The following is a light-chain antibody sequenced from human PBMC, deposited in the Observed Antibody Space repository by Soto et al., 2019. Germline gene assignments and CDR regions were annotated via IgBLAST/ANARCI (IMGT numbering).Light chain of an antibody. Sequence: EIVMTQSPATLSVSPGERATLSCRTSRSVSGNLAWYQQKPGQAPRLLIFGASTRATGIPARFSGSGSGTEFPLTISSLQSEDFAVYYCQQYDNWPLYTFGQGTKLEIK. V-gene: IGKV3-15*01. CDR2: GAS. CDR1: RSVSGN. CDR3: QQYDNWPLYT. J-gene: IGKJ2*01.